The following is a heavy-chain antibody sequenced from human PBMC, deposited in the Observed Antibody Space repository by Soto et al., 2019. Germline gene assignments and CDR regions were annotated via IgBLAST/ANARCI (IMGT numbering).Heavy chain of an antibody. CDR2: IGGGGLNT. CDR1: GFTFNNYA. Sequence: EVQLLESGGSLVQPGGSLRLSFAASGFTFNNYAMNWVRQAPGKGLEWVSAIGGGGLNTYYADSVKGRFTIARDNSRDTLYLQMNSLTAEDTAIYYCAKDRSVAGPFDFWGQGTLVAVSS. CDR3: AKDRSVAGPFDF. D-gene: IGHD6-19*01. V-gene: IGHV3-23*01. J-gene: IGHJ4*02.